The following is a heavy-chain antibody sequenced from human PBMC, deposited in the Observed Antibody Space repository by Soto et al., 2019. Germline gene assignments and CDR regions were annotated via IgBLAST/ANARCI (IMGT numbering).Heavy chain of an antibody. CDR3: ARLAGTDYYYGMDV. D-gene: IGHD6-19*01. CDR2: IYHSGST. V-gene: IGHV4-30-2*03. J-gene: IGHJ6*02. CDR1: GGSISSGGYS. Sequence: SETLSLTCAVSGGSISSGGYSWSWIRQPPGKGLEWIGYIYHSGSTYYNPSLKSRVTISVDTSKNQSSLKLSSVTAADTAVYYCARLAGTDYYYGMDVWGQGTTVTVSS.